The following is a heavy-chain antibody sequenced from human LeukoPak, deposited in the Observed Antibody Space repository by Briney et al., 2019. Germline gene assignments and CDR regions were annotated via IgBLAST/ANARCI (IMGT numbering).Heavy chain of an antibody. CDR2: ISGSDGTT. D-gene: IGHD2-15*01. CDR3: AKQSTRGFLYSDY. CDR1: GFTFSSYG. Sequence: GGSLRLSCAASGFTFSSYGMSWVRQAPGKGLEWVSAISGSDGTTYYADSVKGRFTISRDNSKNTLSLQMNSLRAEDTAVYYCAKQSTRGFLYSDYWGQGTLVTVSS. J-gene: IGHJ4*02. V-gene: IGHV3-23*01.